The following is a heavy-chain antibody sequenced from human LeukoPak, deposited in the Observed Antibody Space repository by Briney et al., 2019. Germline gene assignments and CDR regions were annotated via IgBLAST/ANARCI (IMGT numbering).Heavy chain of an antibody. V-gene: IGHV3-48*01. D-gene: IGHD6-13*01. CDR3: AIIAAAGDY. CDR1: GFTFSSFG. Sequence: GSLRLSCAASGFTFSSFGMNWVRQAPGKGLEWVSYISSSSSTIYYADSVKGRFTISRDNSKNTLYLQMNSLRAEDTAVYYCAIIAAAGDYWGQGTLVTVSS. J-gene: IGHJ4*02. CDR2: ISSSSSTI.